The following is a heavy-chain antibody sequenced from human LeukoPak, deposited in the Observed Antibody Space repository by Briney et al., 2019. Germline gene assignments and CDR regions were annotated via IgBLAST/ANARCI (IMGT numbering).Heavy chain of an antibody. CDR2: ISWNSGSI. CDR3: AKDMGVVPAAIDY. D-gene: IGHD2-2*02. CDR1: GFTFSSYA. V-gene: IGHV3-9*01. Sequence: GGSLRLSCAASGFTFSSYAMHWVRQAPGKGLEWVSGISWNSGSIGYADSVKGRFTISRDNAKNSLYLQMNSLRAEDTALYYCAKDMGVVPAAIDYWGQGTLVTVSS. J-gene: IGHJ4*02.